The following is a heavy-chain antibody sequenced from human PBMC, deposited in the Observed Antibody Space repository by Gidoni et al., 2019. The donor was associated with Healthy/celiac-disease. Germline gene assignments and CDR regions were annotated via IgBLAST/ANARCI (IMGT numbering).Heavy chain of an antibody. CDR3: ARSIYCSSTSCYFSEDAFDI. CDR1: GSPFSSYI. Sequence: VQLVESGGGLVKPGGSLRLSCAASGSPFSSYIMHWVRQAPGKGLEWVSYMRSSRSYIYYADSVKGRFTSSRDNAKNSLYLQMNSLRAEDTAVYYCARSIYCSSTSCYFSEDAFDIWGQGTMVTVSS. CDR2: MRSSRSYI. J-gene: IGHJ3*02. D-gene: IGHD2-2*01. V-gene: IGHV3-21*01.